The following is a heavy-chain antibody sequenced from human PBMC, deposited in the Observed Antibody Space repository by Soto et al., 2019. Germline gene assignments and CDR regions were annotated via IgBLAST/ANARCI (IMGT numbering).Heavy chain of an antibody. CDR3: ARVGGINWFDP. V-gene: IGHV4-59*06. J-gene: IGHJ5*02. CDR1: GGSISSYY. D-gene: IGHD1-26*01. Sequence: SETLSLTCTVSGGSISSYYWSWIRQHPGKGLEWIGYIYYSGSTYYNPSLKSRVTISVDTSKNQFSLKLSSVTAADTAVYYCARVGGINWFDPWGQGTLVTAPQ. CDR2: IYYSGST.